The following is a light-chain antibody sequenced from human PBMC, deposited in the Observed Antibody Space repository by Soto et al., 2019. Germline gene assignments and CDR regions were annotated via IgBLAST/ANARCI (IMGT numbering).Light chain of an antibody. J-gene: IGKJ4*01. CDR1: QSISSW. CDR3: QQYNDYPLT. Sequence: DIQMTQFPSTLSASVGDRVTITCRASQSISSWLAWYQQKPVKAPKLLIYKASDLESGVPSRFSGSGSGTEFTLTISSLQTDDFATYYCQQYNDYPLTFGGGTKGDIK. V-gene: IGKV1-5*03. CDR2: KAS.